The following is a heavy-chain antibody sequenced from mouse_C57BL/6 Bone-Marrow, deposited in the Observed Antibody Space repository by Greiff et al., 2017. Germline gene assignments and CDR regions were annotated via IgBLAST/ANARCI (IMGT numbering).Heavy chain of an antibody. CDR3: ASDGSYYAMDY. CDR1: GYTFTSYW. Sequence: QVQLQQPGAELVKPGASVKLSCKASGYTFTSYWMHWVKQRPGQGLEWIGMIHPNSGSTNYNEKFKSKATLTVDKSSSTAYMQLSSLTSEDSAVYYCASDGSYYAMDYWGQGTSVTVSS. V-gene: IGHV1-64*01. CDR2: IHPNSGST. D-gene: IGHD2-3*01. J-gene: IGHJ4*01.